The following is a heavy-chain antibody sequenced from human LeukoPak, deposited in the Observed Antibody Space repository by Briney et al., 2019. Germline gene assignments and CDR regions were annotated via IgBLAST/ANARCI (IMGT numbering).Heavy chain of an antibody. D-gene: IGHD1-26*01. V-gene: IGHV3-23*01. CDR1: GITFSRHA. CDR3: AKGDIAGGISWYFDL. CDR2: ISGTVIA. Sequence: GGSLRLSCAASGITFSRHAMAWVRQAPGKGLEWVSTISGTVIAYYADSVKGRFTISRDNSKNMLYLHMNSLRADDTAIYYCAKGDIAGGISWYFDLWGRGTLVTASS. J-gene: IGHJ2*01.